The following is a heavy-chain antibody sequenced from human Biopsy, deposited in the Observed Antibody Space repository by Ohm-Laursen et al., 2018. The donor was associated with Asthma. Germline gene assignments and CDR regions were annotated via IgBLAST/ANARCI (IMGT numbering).Heavy chain of an antibody. D-gene: IGHD3-9*01. CDR2: INAANGNT. Sequence: ASVKVSCKASGYTFIDCAIHWVRQAPGHSLEWMGWINAANGNTKYSQKFQGRLTISRDTSASTAYMDLSSLRSEDTAVYYCARTYFDFLTGQVHDAFAMWGQGTMVTVSS. J-gene: IGHJ3*02. CDR1: GYTFIDCA. CDR3: ARTYFDFLTGQVHDAFAM. V-gene: IGHV1-3*01.